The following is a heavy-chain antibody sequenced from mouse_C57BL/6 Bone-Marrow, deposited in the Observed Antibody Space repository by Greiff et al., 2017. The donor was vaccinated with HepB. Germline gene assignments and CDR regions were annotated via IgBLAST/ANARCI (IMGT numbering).Heavy chain of an antibody. Sequence: EVQLQQSGTVLARPGASVKMSCKTSGYTFTSYWMHWVKQRPGQGLEWIGAIYPGNSDTSYNQKFKGKAKLTAVTSASTAYMELSSLTNEDSAVYYCSRKSLVITTVVAHFDYWGQGTTLTVSS. D-gene: IGHD1-1*01. CDR3: SRKSLVITTVVAHFDY. CDR2: IYPGNSDT. J-gene: IGHJ2*01. V-gene: IGHV1-5*01. CDR1: GYTFTSYW.